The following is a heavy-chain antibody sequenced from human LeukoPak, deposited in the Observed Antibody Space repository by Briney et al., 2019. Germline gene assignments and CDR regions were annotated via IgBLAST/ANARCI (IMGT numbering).Heavy chain of an antibody. Sequence: SETLSLTCTVSGGSISSYYWSWIRQPPGKGLEWIGYIYDSGSTNYNPSLKSRVTISVDTSKNQFSLKLSSVTAADTAVYYCAREVEYYYDSSGYPLRAFDIWGQRTMVTVSS. CDR3: AREVEYYYDSSGYPLRAFDI. V-gene: IGHV4-59*01. CDR2: IYDSGST. J-gene: IGHJ3*02. D-gene: IGHD3-22*01. CDR1: GGSISSYY.